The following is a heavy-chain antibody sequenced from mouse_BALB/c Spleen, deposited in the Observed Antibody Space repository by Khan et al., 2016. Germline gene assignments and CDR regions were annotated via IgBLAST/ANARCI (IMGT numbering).Heavy chain of an antibody. CDR3: ASTVVADFDY. CDR1: GFNIKDTY. J-gene: IGHJ2*01. CDR2: IDPANGNT. D-gene: IGHD1-1*01. V-gene: IGHV14-3*02. Sequence: VQLKQSGAELVKPGASVKLSCTASGFNIKDTYMHWVKQRPEQGLEWIGRIDPANGNTKYDPKFPGKAPITADTSSNTAYLQLSSLTSEDTAVYYGASTVVADFDYWGQGTTLTVSS.